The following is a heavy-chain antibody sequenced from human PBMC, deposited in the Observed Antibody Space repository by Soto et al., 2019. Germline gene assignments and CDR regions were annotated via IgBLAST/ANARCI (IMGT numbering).Heavy chain of an antibody. CDR1: GFTFSSYA. CDR3: ARAEVSTAAKLFYALVDY. D-gene: IGHD6-25*01. CDR2: ISYDGSNK. Sequence: QVQLVESGGGVVQPGRSLRLSCAASGFTFSSYAMHWVRQAPGKGLEWVAVISYDGSNKYYADSVKGRFTISRDNSKNTLYLQMNSLRAEDTAVYYCARAEVSTAAKLFYALVDYWGQGTLVTVSS. V-gene: IGHV3-30-3*01. J-gene: IGHJ4*02.